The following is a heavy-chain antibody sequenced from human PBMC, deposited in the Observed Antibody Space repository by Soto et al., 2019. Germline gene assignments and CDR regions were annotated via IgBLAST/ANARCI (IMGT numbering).Heavy chain of an antibody. CDR2: INGDGSTT. CDR3: ARVGQGRYYFDY. Sequence: EGHLVESGGGSVQPGGSLKLSCAGSGFAFSSYWIHWVRQVPGKGLVWVSRINGDGSTTSYADSVRGRFTISRDNAKDTLYLQMNSLRAEDTALYYCARVGQGRYYFDYWGQGTLVTVSS. J-gene: IGHJ4*02. CDR1: GFAFSSYW. V-gene: IGHV3-74*01.